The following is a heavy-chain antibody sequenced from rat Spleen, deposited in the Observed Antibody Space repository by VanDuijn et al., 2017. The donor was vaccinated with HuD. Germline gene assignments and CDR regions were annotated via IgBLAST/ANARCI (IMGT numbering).Heavy chain of an antibody. V-gene: IGHV5-25*01. Sequence: EVQLVESGGGLVQPGRSLKLSCAASGFTFNNYDMAWVRQAPTKGLEWVASISPSGCGTYYRDSVKGRFTVYRDNARSTLYLQMDSLKSEDTATYYCARQETSGYSNWFTCWGQGTLVTVSS. J-gene: IGHJ3*01. D-gene: IGHD4-3*01. CDR1: GFTFNNYD. CDR3: ARQETSGYSNWFTC. CDR2: ISPSGCGT.